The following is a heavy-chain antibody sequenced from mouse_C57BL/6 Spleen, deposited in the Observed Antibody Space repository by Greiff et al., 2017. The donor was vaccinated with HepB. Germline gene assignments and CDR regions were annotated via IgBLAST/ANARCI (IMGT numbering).Heavy chain of an antibody. CDR3: AGTTAGDFDY. D-gene: IGHD1-2*01. J-gene: IGHJ2*01. CDR2: IYPGDGDT. Sequence: VQLQQSGPELVKPGASVKISCKASGYAFSSSWMNWVKQRPGKGLEWIGRIYPGDGDTNYNGKFKGKATLTADKSSSTAYMQLSSLTSEDSAVYFCAGTTAGDFDYWGQGTTLTVSS. V-gene: IGHV1-82*01. CDR1: GYAFSSSW.